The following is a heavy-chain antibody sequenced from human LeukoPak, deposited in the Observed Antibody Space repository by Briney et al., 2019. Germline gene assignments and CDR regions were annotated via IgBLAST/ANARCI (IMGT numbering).Heavy chain of an antibody. CDR2: IYYSGST. Sequence: SETLSLACTVSGGSISSSSYYWGWIRQPPGKGLEWIGSIYYSGSTYYNPSLKSRVTISIDTSKNQFSLKLSSVTAADTAVYFCARSIPNKNGYSYGFFDYWAREPWSPSPQ. CDR1: GGSISSSSYY. V-gene: IGHV4-39*07. D-gene: IGHD5-18*01. J-gene: IGHJ4*02. CDR3: ARSIPNKNGYSYGFFDY.